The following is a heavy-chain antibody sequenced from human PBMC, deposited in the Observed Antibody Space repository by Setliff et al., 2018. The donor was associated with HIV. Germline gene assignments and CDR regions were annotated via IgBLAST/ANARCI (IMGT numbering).Heavy chain of an antibody. J-gene: IGHJ4*02. CDR1: GFTVSSVY. CDR2: TYDDGTT. D-gene: IGHD5-18*01. Sequence: GGSLRLSCAASGFTVSSVYMRWVRQAPGKGLEWVSVTYDDGTTYYADSVKGRFTISRDNSKNTVYVQMNSLRAEDTAVYYCAKDATAEAQLWQFDYWGQGALVTVSS. V-gene: IGHV3-53*01. CDR3: AKDATAEAQLWQFDY.